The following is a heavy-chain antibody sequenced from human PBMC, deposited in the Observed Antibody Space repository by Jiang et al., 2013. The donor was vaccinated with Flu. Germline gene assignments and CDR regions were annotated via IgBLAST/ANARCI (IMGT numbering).Heavy chain of an antibody. Sequence: SRVTISVDTSKNQFSLKLRSVTAADTAVYYCARAHYYGSGADHWGQGTLVTVSS. J-gene: IGHJ4*02. CDR3: ARAHYYGSGADH. V-gene: IGHV4-30-2*04. D-gene: IGHD3-10*01.